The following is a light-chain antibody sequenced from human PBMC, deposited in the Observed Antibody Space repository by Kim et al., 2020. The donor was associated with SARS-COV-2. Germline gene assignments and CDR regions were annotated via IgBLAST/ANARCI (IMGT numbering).Light chain of an antibody. Sequence: QSVLTQPPSVSAAPGQKVTISCSGSSSNVANNYVSWYQQLPGIAPKLLIYDNNERPSGIPDRFSGSKSGTSATLGITGLQTGDEADYYCGTWDSSLSAGVFGGGTQLTVL. V-gene: IGLV1-51*01. CDR2: DNN. CDR3: GTWDSSLSAGV. CDR1: SSNVANNY. J-gene: IGLJ2*01.